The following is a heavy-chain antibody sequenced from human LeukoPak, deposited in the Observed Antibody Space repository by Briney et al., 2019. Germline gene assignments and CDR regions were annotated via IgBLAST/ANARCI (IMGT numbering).Heavy chain of an antibody. CDR1: GGSLSGSY. CDR2: INHSGSA. Sequence: SETLSLTCAVYGGSLSGSYWSWIRQPPVKGLEWIGEINHSGSANYNPSLKSRVTLSIDKSKNQFSLNLNSVTAADTAVYYCARARRDSGYYKVDYWGQGTLVTVSS. D-gene: IGHD3-3*01. V-gene: IGHV4-34*01. J-gene: IGHJ4*02. CDR3: ARARRDSGYYKVDY.